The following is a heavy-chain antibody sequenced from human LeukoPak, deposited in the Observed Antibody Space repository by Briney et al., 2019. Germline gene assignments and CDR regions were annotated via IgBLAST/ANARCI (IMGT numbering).Heavy chain of an antibody. Sequence: ASVKVSCKASGYTFTGYYMHWVRQAPGQGLEWMGRINPNSGGTNYAQKFQGRVTMTRDTSISTAYMELSRLRSDDTAVYYCARGNDYSDINWFDPWGQGTLVTVSS. CDR3: ARGNDYSDINWFDP. CDR1: GYTFTGYY. CDR2: INPNSGGT. V-gene: IGHV1-2*06. D-gene: IGHD4-17*01. J-gene: IGHJ5*02.